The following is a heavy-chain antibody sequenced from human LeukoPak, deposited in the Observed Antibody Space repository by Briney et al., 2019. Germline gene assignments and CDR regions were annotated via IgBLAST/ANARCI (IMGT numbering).Heavy chain of an antibody. Sequence: SETLSLTCTVSGGSIISSSSSSYYWGWIRQPPGKGLEWVGAIYYSGSTYYNPSLKSRVTISVDTSKSQFSLRLSSVTAADTAVYCIGWSTGVFDIWGQGTMVTVSS. CDR2: IYYSGST. CDR3: GWSTGVFDI. D-gene: IGHD6-19*01. CDR1: GGSIISSSSSSYY. V-gene: IGHV4-39*01. J-gene: IGHJ3*02.